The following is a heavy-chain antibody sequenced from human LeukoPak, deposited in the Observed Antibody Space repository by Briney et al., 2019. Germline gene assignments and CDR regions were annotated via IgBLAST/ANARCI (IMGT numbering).Heavy chain of an antibody. D-gene: IGHD6-19*01. CDR2: IIPIFGTA. CDR3: ARDPSPVAGELDY. V-gene: IGHV1-69*05. J-gene: IGHJ4*02. CDR1: GLTFSSYA. Sequence: GGSLRLSCAASGLTFSSYAISWVRQAPGQGLEWMGRIIPIFGTANYAQKFQGRVTITTDESTSTAYMELSSLRSEDTAVYYCARDPSPVAGELDYWGQGTLVTVSS.